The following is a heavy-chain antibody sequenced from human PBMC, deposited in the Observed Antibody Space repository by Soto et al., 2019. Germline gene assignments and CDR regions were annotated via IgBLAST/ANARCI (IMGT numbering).Heavy chain of an antibody. V-gene: IGHV4-30-4*01. CDR3: ARAGGVVVVAATRELNWFHP. CDR1: GGSISSGDYY. CDR2: IYYSGST. J-gene: IGHJ5*02. Sequence: QVQLQESGPGLVKPSQTLSLTCTVSGGSISSGDYYWSWIRQPPGKGLEWIGYIYYSGSTYYNPSLKSRVTISVDTSKNQFSLKLSSVTAADTAVYYCARAGGVVVVAATRELNWFHPWGQGTLVTVSS. D-gene: IGHD2-15*01.